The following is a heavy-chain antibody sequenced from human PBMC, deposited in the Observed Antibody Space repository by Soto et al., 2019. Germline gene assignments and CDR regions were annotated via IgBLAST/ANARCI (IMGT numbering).Heavy chain of an antibody. D-gene: IGHD3-10*01. Sequence: SETLSLTCTVSGGSISSGGYYWSWIRQHPGKGLEWIGYIYYSGSTYYNPSLKSRVTISVDTSKNQFSLKLSSVTAADTAVYYCARCSRFLVGSDYYGSGSYSCVWDVWGKGTTVTVSS. J-gene: IGHJ6*04. CDR2: IYYSGST. CDR1: GGSISSGGYY. V-gene: IGHV4-31*03. CDR3: ARCSRFLVGSDYYGSGSYSCVWDV.